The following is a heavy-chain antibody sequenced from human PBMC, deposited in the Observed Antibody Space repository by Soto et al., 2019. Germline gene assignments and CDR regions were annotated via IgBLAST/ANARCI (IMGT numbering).Heavy chain of an antibody. J-gene: IGHJ6*02. CDR1: GFTFSSYS. CDR2: ISSSSSTI. CDR3: ARDRSPYSQYYYYYGMDV. Sequence: GGSLRLSCAASGFTFSSYSMNWVRQAPGKGLEWVSYISSSSSTIYYADSVKGRFTISRDNAKNSLYLQMNSLRDEDTAVYYCARDRSPYSQYYYYYGMDVWGQGTTVTVSS. D-gene: IGHD6-13*01. V-gene: IGHV3-48*02.